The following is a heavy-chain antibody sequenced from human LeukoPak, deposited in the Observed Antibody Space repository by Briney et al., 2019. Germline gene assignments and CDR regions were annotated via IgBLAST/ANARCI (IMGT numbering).Heavy chain of an antibody. J-gene: IGHJ5*02. Sequence: SQTLSLTCTLAGGSIISSNYYCGWIRQPPGKGLEWIANIHDSGNTYYNPSLKTRITTSVNMSKTQFTLKLSALTPADTPASCCGSLVQECNGVWGTWFDAWGKGTLVTVSS. D-gene: IGHD2-8*01. CDR1: GGSIISSNYY. CDR3: GSLVQECNGVWGTWFDA. V-gene: IGHV4-39*06. CDR2: IHDSGNT.